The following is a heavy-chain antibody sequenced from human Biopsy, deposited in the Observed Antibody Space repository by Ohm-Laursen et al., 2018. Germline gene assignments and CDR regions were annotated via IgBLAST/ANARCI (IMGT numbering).Heavy chain of an antibody. CDR2: INQAGTT. D-gene: IGHD2-15*01. CDR1: GKTFSDYQ. Sequence: SDTLSLTWSVFGKTFSDYQWSWIRQPPGKGLEWIGQINQAGTTNYNLSLKSRVSISADASKYEFSLRLTSVTAADTAVYLCGNEVHGRDYWGLGAQVTVSS. CDR3: GNEVHGRDY. J-gene: IGHJ4*02. V-gene: IGHV4-34*08.